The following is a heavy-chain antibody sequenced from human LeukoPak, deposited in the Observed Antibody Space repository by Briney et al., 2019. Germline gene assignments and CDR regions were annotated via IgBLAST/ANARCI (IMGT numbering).Heavy chain of an antibody. CDR3: ARDIGIVVVVAARGFGWFDP. Sequence: ASVKVSCKASGYTFTSYGISWVRQAPGQGLEWMGWISAYNGNTNYAQKLQGRVTMTTDTSTSTAYMELRSLRSDDTAVYYCARDIGIVVVVAARGFGWFDPWAREPWSPSPQ. D-gene: IGHD2-15*01. V-gene: IGHV1-18*01. J-gene: IGHJ5*02. CDR2: ISAYNGNT. CDR1: GYTFTSYG.